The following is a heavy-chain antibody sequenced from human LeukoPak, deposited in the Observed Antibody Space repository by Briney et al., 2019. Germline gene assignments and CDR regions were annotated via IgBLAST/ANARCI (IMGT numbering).Heavy chain of an antibody. D-gene: IGHD1-26*01. CDR3: ARDGKISPYSGMDV. CDR1: GGSIGSGGYH. Sequence: SETLSLTCTVSGGSIGSGGYHWSWIRQLPGMRLEWIGYIYYTGRTDYNPSLRGRVTMSMDMSKNQVSLKLTSVTAADTAVYYCARDGKISPYSGMDVWGQGTTVTVSS. J-gene: IGHJ6*02. CDR2: IYYTGRT. V-gene: IGHV4-31*03.